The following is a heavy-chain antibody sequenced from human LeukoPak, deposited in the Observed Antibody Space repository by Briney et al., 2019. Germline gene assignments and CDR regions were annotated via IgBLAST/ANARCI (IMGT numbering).Heavy chain of an antibody. J-gene: IGHJ5*02. CDR2: IYYSGST. Sequence: SETLSLTCTVSGGSFSSGGYYWSWIRQHPGKGLEWIGYIYYSGSTYDNPPRKSRVTIPVDTSKNQSSLKLSSVTAADTAVYYCARVDCSGGSCYSGWFWFDPWGQGTLVTVSS. V-gene: IGHV4-31*03. CDR3: ARVDCSGGSCYSGWFWFDP. D-gene: IGHD2-15*01. CDR1: GGSFSSGGYY.